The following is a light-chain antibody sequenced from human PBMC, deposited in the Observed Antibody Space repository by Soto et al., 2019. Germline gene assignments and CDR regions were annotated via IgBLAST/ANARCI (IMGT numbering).Light chain of an antibody. CDR2: EVS. CDR3: SSYTSSTTYV. Sequence: QSALTQPASVSGSPGQSITISCTGTSSDVGGYNYVSWYQQHPVKAPKPMIDEVSNRPSGVSNRFSGSKSGNTASLTISGLQAEDEADYYCSSYTSSTTYVFGTGTKVTVL. CDR1: SSDVGGYNY. J-gene: IGLJ1*01. V-gene: IGLV2-14*01.